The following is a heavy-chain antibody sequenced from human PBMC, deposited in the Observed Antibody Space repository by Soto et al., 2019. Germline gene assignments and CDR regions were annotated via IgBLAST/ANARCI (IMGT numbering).Heavy chain of an antibody. Sequence: TSETLSLTCAVSGGSISSGGYSWSWIRQPPGKGLEWIGYMYHSGSTYYNPSLKSRVTISIDRSKNQFSLKLSSVTAADTAVYYCARAKFGVVIISPYYYYYGMDVWGQGTTVTVSS. CDR1: GGSISSGGYS. D-gene: IGHD3-3*01. J-gene: IGHJ6*02. CDR2: MYHSGST. V-gene: IGHV4-30-2*01. CDR3: ARAKFGVVIISPYYYYYGMDV.